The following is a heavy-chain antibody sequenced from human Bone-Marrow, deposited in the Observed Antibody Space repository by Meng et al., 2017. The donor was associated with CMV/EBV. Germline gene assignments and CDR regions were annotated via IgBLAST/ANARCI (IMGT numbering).Heavy chain of an antibody. CDR1: GFTFDDYA. Sequence: GESLKISCAASGFTFDDYAMHWVRQAPGKGLEWVAFIRYDGSNKYYADSVKGRFTISRDNSKNTLYLQMNSLRAEDTAVYYCAKDPSITIFGVVPPTPDYWGQGTLVTVSS. V-gene: IGHV3-30*02. J-gene: IGHJ4*02. CDR2: IRYDGSNK. CDR3: AKDPSITIFGVVPPTPDY. D-gene: IGHD3-3*01.